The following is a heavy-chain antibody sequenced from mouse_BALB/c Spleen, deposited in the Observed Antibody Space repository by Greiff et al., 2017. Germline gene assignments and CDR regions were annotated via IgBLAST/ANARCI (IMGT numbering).Heavy chain of an antibody. D-gene: IGHD1-3*01. J-gene: IGHJ4*01. CDR2: IWGGGST. Sequence: VQLVESGPGLVAPSQSLSITCTVSGFSLSRYNVHWVRQPPGKGLEWLGMIWGGGSTDYNSALKSRLSISKDNAKSQVFLKMNSLQTDDTAMYYCARTPYNYSYAMDYWGQGTSVTVSA. CDR1: GFSLSRYN. V-gene: IGHV2-6-4*01. CDR3: ARTPYNYSYAMDY.